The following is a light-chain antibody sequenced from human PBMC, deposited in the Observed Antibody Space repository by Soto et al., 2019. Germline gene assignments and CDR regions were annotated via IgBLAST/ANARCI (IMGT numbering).Light chain of an antibody. J-gene: IGLJ3*02. CDR2: DVS. CDR3: CSYAGFHTFWI. V-gene: IGLV2-11*01. CDR1: GSDIGAYDF. Sequence: QSVLTQPRSVSGSPGQSVTISCTGTGSDIGAYDFVSWYQHHPGKAPKLLISDVSKRPSGVPDRFSGSKSGNTASLTISGLQAEDEADYYCCSYAGFHTFWIFGGGTKLTVL.